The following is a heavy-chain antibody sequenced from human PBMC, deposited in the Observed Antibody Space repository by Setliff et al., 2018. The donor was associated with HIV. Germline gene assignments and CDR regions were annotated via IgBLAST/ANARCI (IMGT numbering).Heavy chain of an antibody. CDR3: ARETIWSGHSYFDY. CDR1: GFTFRSHW. CDR2: IKQDGSEK. D-gene: IGHD3-3*01. Sequence: SCAASGFTFRSHWMSWVRQAPGKGLEWVANIKQDGSEKNCVDSVKGRITISRDNAKNSVYLQMNSLRAEDTAVYYCARETIWSGHSYFDYWGQGTLVTVSS. V-gene: IGHV3-7*03. J-gene: IGHJ4*02.